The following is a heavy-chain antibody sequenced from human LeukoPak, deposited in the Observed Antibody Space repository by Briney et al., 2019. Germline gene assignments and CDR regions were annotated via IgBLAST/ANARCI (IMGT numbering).Heavy chain of an antibody. CDR1: GGSISSGGYS. V-gene: IGHV4-30-2*01. CDR3: ARARNYYDSSGYSLNWFDP. CDR2: IYHSGST. Sequence: TSETLSLTCAVSGGSISSGGYSWSWIRQPPGKGLEWIGYIYHSGSTYYNPSLKSRVTISVDRSKNQFSLKLSSVTAADTAVYYCARARNYYDSSGYSLNWFDPWGQGTLVTVSS. D-gene: IGHD3-22*01. J-gene: IGHJ5*02.